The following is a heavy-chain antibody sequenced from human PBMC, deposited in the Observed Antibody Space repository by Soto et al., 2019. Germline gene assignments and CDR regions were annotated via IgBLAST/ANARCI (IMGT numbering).Heavy chain of an antibody. CDR2: ISWNSGSI. Sequence: GGSLRLSCAASGFTFDDYAMHWVRQAPGKGLEWVSGISWNSGSIGYADSVKGRFTISRDNAKNSLYLQMNSLRAEDTALYYCAKDTYSSGWEGWFDPWGQGTLVTVSS. V-gene: IGHV3-9*01. J-gene: IGHJ5*02. CDR3: AKDTYSSGWEGWFDP. D-gene: IGHD6-19*01. CDR1: GFTFDDYA.